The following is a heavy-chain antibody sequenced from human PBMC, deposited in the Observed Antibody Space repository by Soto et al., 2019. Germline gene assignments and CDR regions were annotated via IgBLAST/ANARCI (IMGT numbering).Heavy chain of an antibody. CDR2: IYTSGST. J-gene: IGHJ2*01. Sequence: SETLSLTCTVSGGSISSYYWSWIRQPAGKGLELIGRIYTSGSTNYNPSLKSRVTMSVDKSQNQFTLKLNSVTAADTATYYCARMSYFYDKWYFDLWGRGTLVTVSS. CDR3: ARMSYFYDKWYFDL. D-gene: IGHD3-22*01. CDR1: GGSISSYY. V-gene: IGHV4-4*07.